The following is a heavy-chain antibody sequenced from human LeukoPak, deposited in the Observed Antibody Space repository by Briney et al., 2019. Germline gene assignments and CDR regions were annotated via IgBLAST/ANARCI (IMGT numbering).Heavy chain of an antibody. CDR3: ARFIGWSAVDY. Sequence: AGSLRLSCAASGFTFSSYSMNWIRQAPGKGLEWVSSINSSRSYIYYAYSVRGRFTIFSETANNSLYLQMNILSADDTAVYYCARFIGWSAVDYWGEGTLVTVSS. CDR1: GFTFSSYS. V-gene: IGHV3-21*01. CDR2: INSSRSYI. D-gene: IGHD2-15*01. J-gene: IGHJ4*02.